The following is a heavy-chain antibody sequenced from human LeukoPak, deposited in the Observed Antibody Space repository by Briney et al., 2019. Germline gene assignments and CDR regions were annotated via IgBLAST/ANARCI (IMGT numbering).Heavy chain of an antibody. D-gene: IGHD3/OR15-3a*01. Sequence: ASVKVSCKASGYTFTSYDINWVRQATGQGLEWMGWMNPNSGNTGYAQKFQGRVTITRNTSISTAYMELSSLRSEDTAVYYCARGFPGLTPFDYWGQGTLVTVSS. CDR1: GYTFTSYD. CDR2: MNPNSGNT. V-gene: IGHV1-8*03. J-gene: IGHJ4*02. CDR3: ARGFPGLTPFDY.